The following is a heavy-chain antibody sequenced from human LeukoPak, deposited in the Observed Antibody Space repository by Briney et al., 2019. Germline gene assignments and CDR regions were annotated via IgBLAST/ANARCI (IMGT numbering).Heavy chain of an antibody. CDR2: IIPIFGTA. D-gene: IGHD5-12*01. CDR3: ARGWVRYVDNGMDV. Sequence: GASVKVSCKASGGTFSSYAISWVRQAPGQGLEWMGGIIPIFGTANYVQKFQGRVTITADESTSTAYMELSSLRSEDTAVYYCARGWVRYVDNGMDVWGQGTTVTVSS. CDR1: GGTFSSYA. V-gene: IGHV1-69*13. J-gene: IGHJ6*02.